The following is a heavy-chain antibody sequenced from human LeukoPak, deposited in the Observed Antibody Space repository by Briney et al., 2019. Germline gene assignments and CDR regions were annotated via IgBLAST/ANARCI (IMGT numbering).Heavy chain of an antibody. Sequence: GRSLRLSCAAPGFTFRIYVMYWVRQAPGKGRERGALISYDGSNKYYAHSVKGRFTISRDNSKNTLYLQMNSLRAEDTAVYCCARDEIVGVITGAFDIWGQGTMVTVSS. CDR2: ISYDGSNK. J-gene: IGHJ3*02. V-gene: IGHV3-30*04. CDR1: GFTFRIYV. CDR3: ARDEIVGVITGAFDI. D-gene: IGHD3-22*01.